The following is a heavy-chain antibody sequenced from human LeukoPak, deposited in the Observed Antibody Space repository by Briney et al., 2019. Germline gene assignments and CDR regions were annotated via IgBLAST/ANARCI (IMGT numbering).Heavy chain of an antibody. D-gene: IGHD6-25*01. Sequence: GESLKISCKGSGYSFTSYWIGWVRQMPGKGLEWMGIIYPGDSDTRYSPSFQGQVTISADKSISTAYLQWSSLKASDTAMYYCARLSAADYYYYYYMDVWGKGTTVTVSS. J-gene: IGHJ6*03. CDR3: ARLSAADYYYYYYMDV. CDR1: GYSFTSYW. CDR2: IYPGDSDT. V-gene: IGHV5-51*01.